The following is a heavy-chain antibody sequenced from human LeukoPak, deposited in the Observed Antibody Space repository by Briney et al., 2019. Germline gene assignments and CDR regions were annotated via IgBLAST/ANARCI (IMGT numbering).Heavy chain of an antibody. V-gene: IGHV3-11*06. CDR2: ISSSSSYT. D-gene: IGHD6-13*01. Sequence: GGSLRLSCAASGFTFSDYYMSWIRQAPGKGLEWVSYISSSSSYTNYADSVKGRFTISRDNAKNSLYMQMNSLRAEDTAVYYCARDHRPYSSSPRWFDPWGQGTLVTVSS. CDR1: GFTFSDYY. J-gene: IGHJ5*02. CDR3: ARDHRPYSSSPRWFDP.